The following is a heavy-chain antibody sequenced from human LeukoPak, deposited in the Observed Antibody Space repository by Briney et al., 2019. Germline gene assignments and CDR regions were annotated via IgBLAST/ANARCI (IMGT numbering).Heavy chain of an antibody. Sequence: SEILSLTCAVYGGSFSGYYWSWIRYPPGKGLEWIGEINHVGSTNTNLSLKRQVSMSLAAWKNQCLLYLSPVTPADTAVYYCARGGNYWPQWWFAPWGRGTLVSVSS. D-gene: IGHD1-26*01. CDR2: INHVGST. CDR3: ARGGNYWPQWWFAP. CDR1: GGSFSGYY. V-gene: IGHV4-34*01. J-gene: IGHJ5*02.